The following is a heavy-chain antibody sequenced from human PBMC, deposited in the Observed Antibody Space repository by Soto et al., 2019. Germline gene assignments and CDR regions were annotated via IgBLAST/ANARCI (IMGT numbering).Heavy chain of an antibody. J-gene: IGHJ6*02. CDR2: IYYSGST. V-gene: IGHV4-39*01. CDR3: GRGFYSSSSWGRYYYYGMDV. CDR1: GGSISSSSYY. Sequence: SETLSLTCTVSGGSISSSSYYGGWIRQPPGKGLEWIGSIYYSGSTYYNPSLKSRVTISVDTSKNQFSLKLSSVTAADTAVYYCGRGFYSSSSWGRYYYYGMDVWGQGTTVTVSS. D-gene: IGHD6-6*01.